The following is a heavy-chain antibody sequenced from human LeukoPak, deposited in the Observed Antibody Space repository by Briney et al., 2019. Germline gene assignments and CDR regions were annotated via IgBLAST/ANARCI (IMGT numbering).Heavy chain of an antibody. Sequence: GGSLRLSCAASGFTFSNAWMSWVRQGPGKGLEWIGRIKSKTDGGATDYAAPVKGRFTISRDDSKNTLYLQMNSLKTEDTAVYYCTTVRSPFYYDSGAYYYPKLVYYYYMDVWGKGTTVIVSS. D-gene: IGHD3-22*01. CDR1: GFTFSNAW. CDR3: TTVRSPFYYDSGAYYYPKLVYYYYMDV. J-gene: IGHJ6*03. CDR2: IKSKTDGGAT. V-gene: IGHV3-15*01.